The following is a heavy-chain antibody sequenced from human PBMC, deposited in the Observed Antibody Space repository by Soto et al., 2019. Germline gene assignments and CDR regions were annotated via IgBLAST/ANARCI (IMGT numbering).Heavy chain of an antibody. V-gene: IGHV4-34*01. CDR3: ARGTSSAFWSGYYGPGFDY. J-gene: IGHJ4*02. Sequence: SETLSLTCAVYGGSFSGYYWSWIRQPPGKGLEWIGEINHSGSTNYNPSLKSRVTISVDTSKNQFSLKLSSVTAADTAVYYCARGTSSAFWSGYYGPGFDYWGQGTLVTVSS. CDR1: GGSFSGYY. CDR2: INHSGST. D-gene: IGHD3-3*01.